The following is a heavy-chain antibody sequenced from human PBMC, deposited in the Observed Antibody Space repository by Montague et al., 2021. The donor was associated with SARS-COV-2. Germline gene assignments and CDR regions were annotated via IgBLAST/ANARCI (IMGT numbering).Heavy chain of an antibody. CDR2: INPSGGST. D-gene: IGHD3-16*02. CDR3: ARDNNYYDYVWGSYRKYGAFDI. J-gene: IGHJ3*02. CDR1: GYTFTSYY. Sequence: SVKVSCKASGYTFTSYYMHWVRQAPGQGLEWMGIINPSGGSTSYAQKFQGRVTMTRDTSTSTVYMELSSLRSEDTAVYYCARDNNYYDYVWGSYRKYGAFDIWGQGTMVTVSS. V-gene: IGHV1-46*01.